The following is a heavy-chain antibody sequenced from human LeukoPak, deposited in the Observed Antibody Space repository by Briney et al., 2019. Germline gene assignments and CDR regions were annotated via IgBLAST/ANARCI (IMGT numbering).Heavy chain of an antibody. J-gene: IGHJ4*02. CDR2: IRTKTLSYET. CDR3: TRHEGDGGNSFDL. CDR1: GFTFSGSA. Sequence: AGSLRLSCAVSGFTFSGSAIHWVRQPSGKGLQWVGRIRTKTLSYETAYGAAVKGRFTISRDDSKNTAYLQLSSLQTEDTAIYYCTRHEGDGGNSFDLWGQGTLVTVSS. V-gene: IGHV3-73*01. D-gene: IGHD4-23*01.